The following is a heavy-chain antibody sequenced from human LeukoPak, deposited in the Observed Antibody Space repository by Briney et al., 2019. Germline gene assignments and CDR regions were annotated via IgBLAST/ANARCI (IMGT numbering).Heavy chain of an antibody. CDR2: ISYTGNT. CDR3: ARALLWFGGGSRFDP. Sequence: PSETLSLTCTVSGGSISSYSWSWIRQPPGKGLEWIGFISYTGNTNYNSSLKSRVAISVDTSKNQFSLKLSSVTAADTAVYYCARALLWFGGGSRFDPWGQGTLVTVSS. J-gene: IGHJ5*02. CDR1: GGSISSYS. D-gene: IGHD3-10*01. V-gene: IGHV4-59*12.